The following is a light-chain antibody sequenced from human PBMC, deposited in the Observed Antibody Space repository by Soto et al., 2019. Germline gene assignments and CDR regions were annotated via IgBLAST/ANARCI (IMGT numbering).Light chain of an antibody. CDR1: QSGRSS. CDR2: DAS. J-gene: IGKJ4*01. CDR3: QQRFDWSPELT. Sequence: EMVLTQSPATLTLSPGDRATLSCRASQSGRSSLAWSQQKPGQAPRLLSYDASKSATGIPARCSGSASGTDFTLTISSLDPGDFSVYYCQQRFDWSPELTFGGGTQVQIK. V-gene: IGKV3-11*01.